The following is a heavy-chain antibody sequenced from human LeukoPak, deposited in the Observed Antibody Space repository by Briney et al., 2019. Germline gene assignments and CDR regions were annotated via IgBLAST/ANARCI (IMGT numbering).Heavy chain of an antibody. J-gene: IGHJ4*02. CDR1: GFTFSSYG. D-gene: IGHD6-6*01. Sequence: GGSTRLSCEASGFTFSSYGMHWVRRAPGKGLEWMTVISHDGSNKYYVDSVKGRFTISRDNSKNTLYLQMNSLRAEDTAVYYCAKDRVGSSSLFDYWGQGTLVTVSS. V-gene: IGHV3-30*18. CDR3: AKDRVGSSSLFDY. CDR2: ISHDGSNK.